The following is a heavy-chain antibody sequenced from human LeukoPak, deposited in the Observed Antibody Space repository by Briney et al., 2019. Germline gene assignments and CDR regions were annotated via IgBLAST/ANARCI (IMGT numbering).Heavy chain of an antibody. Sequence: SETQSLNCTVSGGSISSYYWSWIWQPPGKGLEWVGHIYYSGGTNYTPSLKSRVTISADTPKNQFSLKLTSVTAADTAVYYCARFVDWGNCSSSGCSGAWYFDLWGRGTLVTVSS. V-gene: IGHV4-59*08. CDR3: ARFVDWGNCSSSGCSGAWYFDL. CDR1: GGSISSYY. CDR2: IYYSGGT. D-gene: IGHD2-2*01. J-gene: IGHJ2*01.